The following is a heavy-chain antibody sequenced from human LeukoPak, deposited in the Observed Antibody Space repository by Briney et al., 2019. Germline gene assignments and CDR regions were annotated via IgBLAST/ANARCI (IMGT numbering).Heavy chain of an antibody. V-gene: IGHV3-23*01. CDR2: ISAGGGST. CDR1: GFTLSSYA. D-gene: IGHD3-9*01. CDR3: AKGNPPTYYDILTGQDY. Sequence: PGGSLRLSCAASGFTLSSYAMSWVRQAPGKGLKWVAGISAGGGSTYYADSVKGRFTISRDNSKNMLYLRLNSLRAEDTAVYYCAKGNPPTYYDILTGQDYWGQGTLVTVSS. J-gene: IGHJ4*02.